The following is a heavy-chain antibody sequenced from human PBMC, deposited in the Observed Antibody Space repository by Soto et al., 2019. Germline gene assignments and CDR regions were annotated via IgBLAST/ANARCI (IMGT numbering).Heavy chain of an antibody. J-gene: IGHJ4*02. CDR2: ISWNSGSI. Sequence: EVQLVESGGGLVQPGRSLRLSCAASGFTFDDYAMHWVRKAPGKGREWVSGISWNSGSIGYADSVKGRLTISRDNAKNSMYLQINSMKAEDTSLYYCAKDRPNGSGWSVDGFASWGQGTLVTVSS. V-gene: IGHV3-9*01. CDR3: AKDRPNGSGWSVDGFAS. D-gene: IGHD6-19*01. CDR1: GFTFDDYA.